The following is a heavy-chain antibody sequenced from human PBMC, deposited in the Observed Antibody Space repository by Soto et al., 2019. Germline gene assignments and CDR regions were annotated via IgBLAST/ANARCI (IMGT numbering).Heavy chain of an antibody. CDR2: ISAYNGNT. V-gene: IGHV1-18*01. Sequence: QVQLVQSGAEVKKPGASVKVSCKASGYTFTSYGISWVRQAPGQGLEWMGWISAYNGNTNYAQKLQGRVTMTTDTTTSTAYMELRSLRSGDTAVYYCAGDPYYCDSSGPGWFDCWDQGTLVTVSS. CDR1: GYTFTSYG. CDR3: AGDPYYCDSSGPGWFDC. D-gene: IGHD3-22*01. J-gene: IGHJ5*01.